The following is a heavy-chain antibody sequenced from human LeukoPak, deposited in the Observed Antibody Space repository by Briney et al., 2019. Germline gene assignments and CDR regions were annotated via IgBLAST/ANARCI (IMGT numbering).Heavy chain of an antibody. V-gene: IGHV4-34*01. CDR1: GGSFSGYY. J-gene: IGHJ6*03. D-gene: IGHD3-10*01. CDR2: INQSGST. CDR3: ARDQRGTCHGSGKYYYYYYMDV. Sequence: SETLSLTCAVYGGSFSGYYWSWIRQPPGKGLEWIGEINQSGSTNYNPSLKSRVTISIDTSRNQFSLKLSSVTAADTAIYYCARDQRGTCHGSGKYYYYYYMDVWGKGTTVTVS.